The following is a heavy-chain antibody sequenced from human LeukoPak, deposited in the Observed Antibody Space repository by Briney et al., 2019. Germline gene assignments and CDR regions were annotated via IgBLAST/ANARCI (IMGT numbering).Heavy chain of an antibody. V-gene: IGHV1-46*01. CDR1: GYTFTSYY. D-gene: IGHD2-2*02. CDR3: ARDGCGSSTSCYTGQELGY. CDR2: INPSGGST. J-gene: IGHJ4*02. Sequence: ASVKVSCKASGYTFTSYYMHWVRQAPGQGLEWMGIINPSGGSTSYAQKFQGRVTMTRDTSTSTVYMELSSLRSEDTAVYYCARDGCGSSTSCYTGQELGYWGQGTLVTVSS.